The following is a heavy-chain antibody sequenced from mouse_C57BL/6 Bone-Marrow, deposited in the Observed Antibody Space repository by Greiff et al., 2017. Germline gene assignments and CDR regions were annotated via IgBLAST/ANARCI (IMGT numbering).Heavy chain of an antibody. CDR2: INPNNGGT. CDR3: ARAAYGSMAMDY. V-gene: IGHV1-26*01. Sequence: EVQLQQSGPELVKPGASVKISCKASGYTFTDYYMNWVKQSHGKSLEWIGDINPNNGGTSFTQKFKGKATLTVDKSSSTAYMELRSLTSEESAVYYCARAAYGSMAMDYGGQGTSGTVSS. J-gene: IGHJ4*01. CDR1: GYTFTDYY. D-gene: IGHD1-1*01.